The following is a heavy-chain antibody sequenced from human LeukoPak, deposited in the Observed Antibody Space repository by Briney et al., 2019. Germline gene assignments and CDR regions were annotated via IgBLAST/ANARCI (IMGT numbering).Heavy chain of an antibody. CDR3: AKTSIAARPI. D-gene: IGHD6-6*01. CDR1: GFTFSSYS. J-gene: IGHJ3*02. Sequence: GGSLRLSCAASGFTFSSYSMNWVRQAPGKGLEWVSSISSSSSYIYYADSVKGRFTISRDNSKNTLYLQMNSLRAEDTAVYYCAKTSIAARPIWGQGTMVTVSS. V-gene: IGHV3-21*01. CDR2: ISSSSSYI.